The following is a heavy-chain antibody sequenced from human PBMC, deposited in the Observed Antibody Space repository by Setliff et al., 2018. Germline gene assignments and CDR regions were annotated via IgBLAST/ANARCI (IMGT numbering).Heavy chain of an antibody. CDR2: IRSDGNEK. V-gene: IGHV3-7*01. J-gene: IGHJ4*02. D-gene: IGHD2-21*01. Sequence: QAGGSLRLSCAASGFIFSSYWMGWVRQAPGRGLEWVATIRSDGNEKYYVESVKGRFTISRDNAQNSLYLQMNSLRADDTAVYYCSSYLVSWGQGALVTVSS. CDR1: GFIFSSYW. CDR3: SSYLVS.